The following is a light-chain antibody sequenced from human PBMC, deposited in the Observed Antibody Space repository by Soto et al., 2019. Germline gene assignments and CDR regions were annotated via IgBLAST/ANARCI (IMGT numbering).Light chain of an antibody. Sequence: EIVLTQSPGTLSLSPGERATLSCRASQSVSNSYVAWYQHKPGQAPRLLIFGASSRATGIPDRFSGSGSGTDFTLTISRLEPEDFAVFYYQQYGSSPLTFGQGTKVEIK. CDR1: QSVSNSY. J-gene: IGKJ1*01. V-gene: IGKV3-20*01. CDR3: QQYGSSPLT. CDR2: GAS.